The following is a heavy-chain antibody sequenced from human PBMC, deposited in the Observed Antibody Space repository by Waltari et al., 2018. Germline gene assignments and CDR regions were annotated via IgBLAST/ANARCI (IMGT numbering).Heavy chain of an antibody. V-gene: IGHV1-69*12. CDR3: ARTMRDSYGARDAFDI. D-gene: IGHD5-18*01. Sequence: QVQLVQSGAEVKKPGSSVKVSRKASGGTFSSYAISWVRQAPGQGLEWMGGIIPIFGTANYAQKFQGRVTITADESTSTAYMELSSLRSEDTAVYYCARTMRDSYGARDAFDIWGQGTMVTVSS. CDR1: GGTFSSYA. CDR2: IIPIFGTA. J-gene: IGHJ3*02.